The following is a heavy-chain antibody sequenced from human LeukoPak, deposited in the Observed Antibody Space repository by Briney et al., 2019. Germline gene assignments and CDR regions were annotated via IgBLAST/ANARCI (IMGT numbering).Heavy chain of an antibody. Sequence: PSETLSLTCTVSGGSISSSSYYWGWIRQPPGKGLEWIASIYYSGSTYYNPSLKSRVTISVDTSKNQFSLKLSSVTAADTAVYYCASTLAAAGTGDAFDIWGQGTMVTVSS. CDR1: GGSISSSSYY. J-gene: IGHJ3*02. CDR3: ASTLAAAGTGDAFDI. D-gene: IGHD6-13*01. CDR2: IYYSGST. V-gene: IGHV4-39*01.